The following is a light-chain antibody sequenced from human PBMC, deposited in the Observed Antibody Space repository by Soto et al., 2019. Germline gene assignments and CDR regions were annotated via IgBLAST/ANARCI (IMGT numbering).Light chain of an antibody. Sequence: EIVLTQSPATLSLSPGERATLSCRASQSVSSYFAWYQQKPGQAPRLLIYDASNRATGIPARFSGSGSGTDFTLTISSLEPEDFAVYYCQQHSNWPWTFGQGTKVEIK. CDR1: QSVSSY. V-gene: IGKV3-11*01. CDR2: DAS. CDR3: QQHSNWPWT. J-gene: IGKJ1*01.